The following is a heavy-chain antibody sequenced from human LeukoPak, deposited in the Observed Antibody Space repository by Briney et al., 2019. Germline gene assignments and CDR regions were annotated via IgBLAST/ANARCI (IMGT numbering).Heavy chain of an antibody. CDR3: ARDVVAVALFDY. D-gene: IGHD6-19*01. Sequence: ASVKVSCKASGYTFTSYGISWVRQAPGQGLEWMGWISAYNGNTNYAQKFQGRVTMTRDTSISTAYMELSRLRSDDTAVYYCARDVVAVALFDYWGQGTLVTVSS. J-gene: IGHJ4*02. CDR2: ISAYNGNT. CDR1: GYTFTSYG. V-gene: IGHV1-18*01.